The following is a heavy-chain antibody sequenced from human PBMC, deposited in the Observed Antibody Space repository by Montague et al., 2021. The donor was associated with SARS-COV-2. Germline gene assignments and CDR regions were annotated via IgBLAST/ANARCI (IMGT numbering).Heavy chain of an antibody. J-gene: IGHJ2*01. CDR2: IGTAGDT. CDR1: GFTFSSYD. V-gene: IGHV3-13*01. D-gene: IGHD4-17*01. Sequence: SLRLSCAASGFTFSSYDMHWVRQATGKGLEWVSAIGTAGDTYYXXXVXXRFTISRENAKNSLYLQMNSLRAGDTAVYYCARDPGTVTSSWYLDLWGRGTLVTVSS. CDR3: ARDPGTVTSSWYLDL.